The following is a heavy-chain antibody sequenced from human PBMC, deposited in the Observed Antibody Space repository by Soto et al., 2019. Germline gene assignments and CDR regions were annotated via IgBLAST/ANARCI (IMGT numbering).Heavy chain of an antibody. CDR3: AKDGSHYDVDY. Sequence: LVESGGGVAQPGTSLRLSCETSGFTFSHCGMHWVRQAPGKGLEWVGMIWNEGTTTHFTDSVKGRFTISRDNSKNTVYLQMNSLRDEDTAMYYCAKDGSHYDVDYWGRGPLVTVSS. D-gene: IGHD4-4*01. CDR1: GFTFSHCG. J-gene: IGHJ4*02. V-gene: IGHV3-33*06. CDR2: IWNEGTTT.